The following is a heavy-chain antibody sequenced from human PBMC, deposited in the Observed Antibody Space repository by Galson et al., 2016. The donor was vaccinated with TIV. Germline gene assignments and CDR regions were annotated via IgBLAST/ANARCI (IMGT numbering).Heavy chain of an antibody. D-gene: IGHD4-23*01. CDR1: GFTFSNYW. CDR2: INTDGDAS. CDR3: ARGNPGNPNF. J-gene: IGHJ4*02. Sequence: PRLSCAASGFTFSNYWMHWVRQSPGEGLIYVSRINTDGDASDYADSVKGRFTISRDNVKNIVFLRMTALRVEDTAVYYCARGNPGNPNFWGQGTLVTVSS. V-gene: IGHV3-74*01.